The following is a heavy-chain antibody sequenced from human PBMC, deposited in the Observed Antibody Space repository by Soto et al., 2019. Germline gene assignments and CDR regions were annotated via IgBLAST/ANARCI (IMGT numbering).Heavy chain of an antibody. Sequence: PVKVSCKASGGTFSSYAISWVRQAPGQGLEWMGGIIPIFGTANYAQKFQGRVAITADESTSTAYMELSSLRSEDTAVYYCARDFGEDGGGMDVWGQGTTVTVSS. D-gene: IGHD3-10*01. CDR1: GGTFSSYA. V-gene: IGHV1-69*13. CDR3: ARDFGEDGGGMDV. CDR2: IIPIFGTA. J-gene: IGHJ6*02.